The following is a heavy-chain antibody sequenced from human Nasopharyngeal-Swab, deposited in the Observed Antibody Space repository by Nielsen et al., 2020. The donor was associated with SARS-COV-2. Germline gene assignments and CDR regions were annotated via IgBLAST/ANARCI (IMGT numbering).Heavy chain of an antibody. CDR2: VYHSGST. Sequence: SETLSLTCTVSGGSISTYYWSWIRQSPGKGLEWIGYVYHSGSTDYNPSLKSRVTISVDTSKNQFSLKLSSVTAADTAVYYCASYNILTGWGYWGQGTLVTVSS. CDR1: GGSISTYY. V-gene: IGHV4-59*01. J-gene: IGHJ4*02. CDR3: ASYNILTGWGY. D-gene: IGHD3-9*01.